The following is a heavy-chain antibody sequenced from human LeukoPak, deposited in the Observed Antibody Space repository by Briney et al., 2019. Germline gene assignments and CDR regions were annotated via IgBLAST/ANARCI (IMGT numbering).Heavy chain of an antibody. CDR2: IASSGGDT. CDR1: GFTFSSYA. Sequence: GGSLRLSCAASGFTFSSYAMSWVRQAPGKGPEWVSAIASSGGDTYYAGSVKGRLTISRDNSKNTLYLQMNSLRAEDTALYYCAQQLGYCSSGTCYFAYWGQGTRVTVSS. CDR3: AQQLGYCSSGTCYFAY. J-gene: IGHJ4*02. D-gene: IGHD2-15*01. V-gene: IGHV3-23*01.